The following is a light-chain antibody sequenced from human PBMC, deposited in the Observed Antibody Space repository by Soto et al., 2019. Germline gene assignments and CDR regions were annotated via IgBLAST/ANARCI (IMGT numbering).Light chain of an antibody. CDR3: QHRSNWPRT. CDR1: QSVSTY. Sequence: EIVLTQSPATLSLSPRERATLSCRASQSVSTYLAWYQQKPGQAPRLLIYDASNRATGIPARFSGSGSGTDFTLTISSLEPEDFAVYYCQHRSNWPRTFGQGTKLEIK. CDR2: DAS. V-gene: IGKV3-11*01. J-gene: IGKJ2*01.